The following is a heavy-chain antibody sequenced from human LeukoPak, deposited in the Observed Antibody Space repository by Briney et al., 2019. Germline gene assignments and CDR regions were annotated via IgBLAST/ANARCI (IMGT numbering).Heavy chain of an antibody. CDR2: TYYRSKWYN. CDR1: GDSVSSNSAA. J-gene: IGHJ5*02. V-gene: IGHV6-1*01. Sequence: SQTLSLTCAISGDSVSSNSAAWNWIRQSPSRGLEWLGRTYYRSKWYNDYAVSVKSRITINPDTSKNQFSLQLNSVTPEDTAVYYCARGREVSRFLEWLPKDNWFDPWGQGTLVTVSS. CDR3: ARGREVSRFLEWLPKDNWFDP. D-gene: IGHD3-3*01.